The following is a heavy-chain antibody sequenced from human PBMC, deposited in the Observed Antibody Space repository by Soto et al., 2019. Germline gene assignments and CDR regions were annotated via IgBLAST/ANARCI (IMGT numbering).Heavy chain of an antibody. V-gene: IGHV4-34*01. CDR2: INHSGST. D-gene: IGHD2-2*01. Sequence: SETLSLTCAVYGGSFSGYYWSWIRQPPGKGLEWIGEINHSGSTNYNPSLKSRVTISVDKSKNQFSLKLSSVTAADTAVYYCARGLVVVVPAAINYYYYGMDVWGQGTTVTVSS. CDR3: ARGLVVVVPAAINYYYYGMDV. CDR1: GGSFSGYY. J-gene: IGHJ6*02.